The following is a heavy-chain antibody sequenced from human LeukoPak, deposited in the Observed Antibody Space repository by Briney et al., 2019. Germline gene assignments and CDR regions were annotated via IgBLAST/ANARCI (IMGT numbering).Heavy chain of an antibody. Sequence: GGSLRLSCAASGFTFSSYGMHWVRQDPGKGLEWVAVISYDGSNKYYADSVKGRFTISRDNSKNTLHLQMNSLRAEDTAVYYCAKLRSWGQGTLVTVSS. CDR2: ISYDGSNK. V-gene: IGHV3-30*18. CDR1: GFTFSSYG. D-gene: IGHD4/OR15-4a*01. CDR3: AKLRS. J-gene: IGHJ4*02.